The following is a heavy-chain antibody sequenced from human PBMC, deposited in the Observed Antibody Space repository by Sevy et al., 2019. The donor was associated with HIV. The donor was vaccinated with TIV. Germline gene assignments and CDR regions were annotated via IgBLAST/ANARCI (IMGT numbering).Heavy chain of an antibody. Sequence: GGSLRLSCAASEFTFSSYAMHWVRQAPGKGLEWVAVISYDGSNKYYADSVKGRFTISRDNSKNTLYLQMNSLRAEDTAVYYCARDRNSGSRYYFDYWGQGTLVTVSS. V-gene: IGHV3-30-3*01. CDR2: ISYDGSNK. J-gene: IGHJ4*02. CDR3: ARDRNSGSRYYFDY. D-gene: IGHD2-15*01. CDR1: EFTFSSYA.